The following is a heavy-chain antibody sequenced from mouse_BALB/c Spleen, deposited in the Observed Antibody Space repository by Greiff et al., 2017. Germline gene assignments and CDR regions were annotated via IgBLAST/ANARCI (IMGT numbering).Heavy chain of an antibody. CDR2: ISNGGGST. J-gene: IGHJ2*01. CDR3: ARHHYGYDYFDY. D-gene: IGHD2-2*01. CDR1: GFTFSSYT. Sequence: EVQVVESGGGLVQPGGSLKLSCAASGFTFSSYTMSWVRQTPEKRLEWVAYISNGGGSTYYPDTVKGRFTISRDNAKNTLYLQMSSLKSEDTAMYYCARHHYGYDYFDYWGQGTTLTVSS. V-gene: IGHV5-12-2*01.